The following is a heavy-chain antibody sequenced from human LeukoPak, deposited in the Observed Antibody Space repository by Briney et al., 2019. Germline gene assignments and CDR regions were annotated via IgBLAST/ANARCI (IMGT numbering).Heavy chain of an antibody. CDR1: GGSFSGYY. D-gene: IGHD1-1*01. Sequence: SETLSLTCAVYGGSFSGYYWSWIRQPPGKGLQLIGEINHSGSTNYNPSLKSRVTISVDTSKNQFSLMLSSVTDADTTVYYCAKSRVRRWIDPWGQGTLVTVSS. V-gene: IGHV4-34*01. J-gene: IGHJ5*02. CDR2: INHSGST. CDR3: AKSRVRRWIDP.